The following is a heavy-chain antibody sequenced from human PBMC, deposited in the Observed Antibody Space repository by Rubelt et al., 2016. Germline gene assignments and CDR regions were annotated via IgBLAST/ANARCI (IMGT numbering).Heavy chain of an antibody. CDR3: ATVQQNWFAMVRGVVNDY. V-gene: IGHV1-24*01. J-gene: IGHJ4*02. Sequence: QVQLVQSGAEVKKPGASVKVSCKVSGYTLTELSMHWVRQAPGKGLEWMGGFDPEDGEPIYAQKFQGGVAMTEEPFRDTAYMELSSLRSEDTAVYYCATVQQNWFAMVRGVVNDYWGQGTLVTVSS. D-gene: IGHD3-10*01. CDR1: GYTLTELS. CDR2: FDPEDGEP.